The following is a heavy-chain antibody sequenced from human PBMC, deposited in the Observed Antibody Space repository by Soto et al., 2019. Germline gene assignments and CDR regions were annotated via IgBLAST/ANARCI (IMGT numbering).Heavy chain of an antibody. V-gene: IGHV4-59*01. J-gene: IGHJ4*02. CDR2: FHSSRNT. Sequence: PSETLSLTCIVSGGSINNYYWSWVRQPPGKGLEWIGYFHSSRNTNYNPSLSSRVTMSIDTSKNQFSLNLGSVTAADTAVYYCARLGGTYGSGSSSDYWGQGTLVTVSS. CDR3: ARLGGTYGSGSSSDY. D-gene: IGHD3-10*01. CDR1: GGSINNYY.